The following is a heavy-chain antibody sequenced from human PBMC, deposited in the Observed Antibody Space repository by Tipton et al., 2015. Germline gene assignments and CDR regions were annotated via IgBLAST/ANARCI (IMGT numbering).Heavy chain of an antibody. CDR2: IIPLFSTT. Sequence: QVQLVQSGSEVKKVGSSVKVSCMVSGGSFMTYSLSWLRQAPERGLEWMGAIIPLFSTTNYAQKFQGRVTITAAESIDTVYMELVDLTTEDTALYFCAGGDNIVVPPESENYYYGMDVWGQGTMVAVSS. J-gene: IGHJ6*02. D-gene: IGHD2-15*01. V-gene: IGHV1-69*01. CDR3: AGGDNIVVPPESENYYYGMDV. CDR1: GGSFMTYS.